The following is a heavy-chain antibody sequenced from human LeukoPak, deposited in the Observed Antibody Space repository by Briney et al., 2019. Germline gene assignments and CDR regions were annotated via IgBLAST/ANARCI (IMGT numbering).Heavy chain of an antibody. CDR3: AKDLARRGYSYGAYLDY. V-gene: IGHV3-30*02. CDR2: IRYDGSNR. D-gene: IGHD5-18*01. CDR1: GFTFSSYG. Sequence: SGGSLRLSCAASGFTFSSYGMHWVRQAPGKGLEWVAFIRYDGSNRYYADSVKGRFTISRDNSKNTLYLQMNSLRAEDTAVYYCAKDLARRGYSYGAYLDYWGQGTLVTVSS. J-gene: IGHJ4*02.